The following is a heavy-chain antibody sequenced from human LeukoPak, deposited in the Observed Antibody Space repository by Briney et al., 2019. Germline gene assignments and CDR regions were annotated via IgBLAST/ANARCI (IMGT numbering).Heavy chain of an antibody. J-gene: IGHJ4*02. V-gene: IGHV3-7*01. CDR2: IKQDGTEK. Sequence: PGESLRLSCKASGFTFTTYWMSWVRHPPGKGLEWVANIKQDGTEKYYVDSVKGRFTISRDNAKNSLYLQMNSLRVEDTATYYCAKVAHYYYGSESYYFFEHWGQGTPVTASS. CDR1: GFTFTTYW. CDR3: AKVAHYYYGSESYYFFEH. D-gene: IGHD3-10*01.